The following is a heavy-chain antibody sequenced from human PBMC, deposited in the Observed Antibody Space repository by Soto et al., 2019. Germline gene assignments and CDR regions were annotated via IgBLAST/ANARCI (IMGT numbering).Heavy chain of an antibody. CDR3: ARGVSPGIVADGPPVAEWFDP. CDR1: GYTFTSYG. CDR2: ISAYNGNT. Sequence: ASVKVSCKASGYTFTSYGISWVRQAPGQGLEWMGWISAYNGNTNYAQKLQGRVTMTTDTSTSTAYMELRSLRSDDTAVYYCARGVSPGIVADGPPVAEWFDPWGQXTLVTVSS. V-gene: IGHV1-18*01. J-gene: IGHJ5*02. D-gene: IGHD6-13*01.